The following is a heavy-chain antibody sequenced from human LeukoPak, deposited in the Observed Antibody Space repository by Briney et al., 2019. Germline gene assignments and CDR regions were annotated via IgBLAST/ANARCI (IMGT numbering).Heavy chain of an antibody. V-gene: IGHV1-69*05. CDR1: GGTFSSYA. CDR3: AGVWDYDSSGYYPDY. J-gene: IGHJ4*02. Sequence: SVKVSCKASGGTFSSYAISWVRQAPGQRLEWMGGIIPIFGTANYAQKLQGRVTMTTDTSTSTAYMELRSLRSDDTAVYYCAGVWDYDSSGYYPDYWGQGTLVTVSS. CDR2: IIPIFGTA. D-gene: IGHD3-22*01.